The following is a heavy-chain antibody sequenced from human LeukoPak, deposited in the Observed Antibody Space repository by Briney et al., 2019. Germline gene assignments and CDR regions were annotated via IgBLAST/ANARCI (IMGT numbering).Heavy chain of an antibody. D-gene: IGHD6-13*01. CDR3: ARGGLAAEIDY. CDR1: GYSISSGYY. CDR2: IYHSGST. Sequence: SETLSLTCTVSGYSISSGYYWGWIRQPPGKGLEWIGSIYHSGSTYYNPSLKSRVTISVDTSKNQFSLKPSSVTAADTAVYYCARGGLAAEIDYWGQGTLVTVSS. V-gene: IGHV4-38-2*02. J-gene: IGHJ4*02.